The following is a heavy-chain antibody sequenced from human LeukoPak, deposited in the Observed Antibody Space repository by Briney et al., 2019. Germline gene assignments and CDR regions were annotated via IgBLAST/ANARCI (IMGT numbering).Heavy chain of an antibody. CDR1: GYTFTSYA. CDR2: INAGNGNT. Sequence: ASVKVSCKASGYTFTSYAMHWVRQAPGQRLEWMGWINAGNGNTKYSQKFQGRVTITRDTSASTAYMELSSLRSEDTAVYYCAREAVARGVMMVYYYYGMDVWGQGTTVTVSS. CDR3: AREAVARGVMMVYYYYGMDV. D-gene: IGHD3-10*01. V-gene: IGHV1-3*01. J-gene: IGHJ6*02.